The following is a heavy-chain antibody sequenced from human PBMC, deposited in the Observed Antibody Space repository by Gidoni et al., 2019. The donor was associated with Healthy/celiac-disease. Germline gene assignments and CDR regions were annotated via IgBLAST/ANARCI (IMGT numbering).Heavy chain of an antibody. CDR2: VGTAGDT. CDR1: GFTFSSYD. CDR3: ARGEKRSMDPLPSPSKTGIAFDP. V-gene: IGHV3-13*01. Sequence: EVQLVESGGGLVQPGGSLRLSCAASGFTFSSYDMHWVRQATGKGLEWVSAVGTAGDTYYPVSVNGLFTISRENAKNSLYLQMNSLSAGDTAVYYCARGEKRSMDPLPSPSKTGIAFDPWGQGTLVTVSS. J-gene: IGHJ5*02. D-gene: IGHD1-1*01.